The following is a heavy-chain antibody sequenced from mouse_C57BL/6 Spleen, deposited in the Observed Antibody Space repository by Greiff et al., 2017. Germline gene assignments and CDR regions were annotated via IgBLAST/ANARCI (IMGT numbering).Heavy chain of an antibody. CDR3: AWGTTVVNC. D-gene: IGHD1-1*01. Sequence: VQLQQSGPELVKPGASVKISCKASGYSFTGYYMNWVKQSPEKSLEWIGEINPSTGGTTYNQKFKAKATLTVDKSSSTAYMQLKSLTSEDSAVYYCAWGTTVVNCWGQGTTLTVSS. V-gene: IGHV1-42*01. CDR1: GYSFTGYY. CDR2: INPSTGGT. J-gene: IGHJ2*01.